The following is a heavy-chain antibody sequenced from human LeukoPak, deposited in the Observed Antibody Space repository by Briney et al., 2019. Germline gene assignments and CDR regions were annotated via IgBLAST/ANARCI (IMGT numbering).Heavy chain of an antibody. Sequence: KPSETLSLTCTVSGGSISSYYWSWIRQPPGKGLEWIGYIYYSGSTNYNPSLKSRVTISVDTSKNQFSLKLSSVTAADTAVYYCARGSGWYSHYYYYYMDVWGKGTTVTVSS. V-gene: IGHV4-59*01. J-gene: IGHJ6*03. CDR1: GGSISSYY. CDR2: IYYSGST. CDR3: ARGSGWYSHYYYYYMDV. D-gene: IGHD6-19*01.